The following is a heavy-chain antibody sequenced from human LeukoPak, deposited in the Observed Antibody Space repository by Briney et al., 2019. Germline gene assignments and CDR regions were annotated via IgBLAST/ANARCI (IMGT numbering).Heavy chain of an antibody. CDR3: AVLGDYYDSSGYYPPGGDAFDI. Sequence: GGSLRLSCAASGFTFDDYAMHWVRQATGKGLEWVSGISWNSSSIGYADSVKGRFTISRDNAKNSLYLQMNSLRAEDTALYYCAVLGDYYDSSGYYPPGGDAFDIWGQGTMVTVSS. CDR2: ISWNSSSI. J-gene: IGHJ3*02. V-gene: IGHV3-9*01. CDR1: GFTFDDYA. D-gene: IGHD3-22*01.